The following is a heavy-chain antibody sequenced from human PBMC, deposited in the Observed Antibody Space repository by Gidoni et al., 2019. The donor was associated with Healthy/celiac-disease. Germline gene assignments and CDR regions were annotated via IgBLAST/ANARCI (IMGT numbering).Heavy chain of an antibody. V-gene: IGHV1-69*08. CDR1: GGTFRSYT. Sequence: VQLVQSGAEVQKPGSSVRVSRKASGGTFRSYTISCVRQAPGQGLEWMGRIIPILGIANYAQKFQGRVTITADKSTSTAYMELSSLRSEDTAVYYCARDSRGDSSSSGSGWFDPWGQGTLVTVSS. CDR3: ARDSRGDSSSSGSGWFDP. J-gene: IGHJ5*02. D-gene: IGHD6-6*01. CDR2: IIPILGIA.